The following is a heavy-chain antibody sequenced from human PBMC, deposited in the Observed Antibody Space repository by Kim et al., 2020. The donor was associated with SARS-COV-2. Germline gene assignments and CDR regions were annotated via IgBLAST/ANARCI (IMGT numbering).Heavy chain of an antibody. CDR2: TI. CDR3: ARGKSVDDY. V-gene: IGHV3-48*03. Sequence: TIYYADSVKSRFTISRDNAKSSLYQQMNGLSAEDTAGYYGARGKSVDDYWGQGTLVTVSS. D-gene: IGHD2-21*01. J-gene: IGHJ4*02.